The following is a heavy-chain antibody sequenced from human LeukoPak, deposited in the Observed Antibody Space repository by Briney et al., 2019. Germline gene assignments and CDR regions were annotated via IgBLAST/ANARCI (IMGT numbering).Heavy chain of an antibody. CDR2: IYYSGST. CDR1: GGSFSGYY. V-gene: IGHV4-34*01. J-gene: IGHJ4*02. CDR3: ARHGRDTAIDSAYYFDY. D-gene: IGHD5-18*01. Sequence: SETLSLTCAVYGGSFSGYYWSWIRQPPGKGLEWIGSIYYSGSTYYNQSLKSRVTISVDTSKNQFSLKLSSVTAADTAVYYCARHGRDTAIDSAYYFDYWGQGTLVTVSS.